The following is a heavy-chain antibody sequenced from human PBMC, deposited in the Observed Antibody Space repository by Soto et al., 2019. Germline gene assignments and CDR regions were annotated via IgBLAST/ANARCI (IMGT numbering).Heavy chain of an antibody. CDR1: GYTFTSYA. V-gene: IGHV1-3*05. Sequence: QVQLVQSGAEEKKPGASLKVSCKASGYTFTSYAMHWVRQAPGQRLEWMGWINAGNGNTKYSQKFQGRVTITRDTSASTAYMELSSLRSEDTAVYYCARCIVVVTALDYWGQGTLVTVSS. CDR3: ARCIVVVTALDY. D-gene: IGHD2-21*02. J-gene: IGHJ4*02. CDR2: INAGNGNT.